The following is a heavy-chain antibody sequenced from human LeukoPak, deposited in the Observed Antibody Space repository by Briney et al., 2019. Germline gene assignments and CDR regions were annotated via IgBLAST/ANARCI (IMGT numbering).Heavy chain of an antibody. J-gene: IGHJ6*02. V-gene: IGHV1-24*01. CDR3: ATDNPRDAVYYYGMDV. CDR1: GYTLTELS. CDR2: FDPEDGET. Sequence: ASVKVSCKVSGYTLTELSMHWVRQAPGKGLEWMGGFDPEDGETIYAQKFQGRVTMTEDTSTDTAYMELSSLRSEDTAVYYCATDNPRDAVYYYGMDVWGQGTTVTVSS.